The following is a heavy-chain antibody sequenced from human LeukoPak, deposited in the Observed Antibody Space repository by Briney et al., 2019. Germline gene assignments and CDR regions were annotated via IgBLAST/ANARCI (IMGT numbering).Heavy chain of an antibody. CDR1: GYTFTNYA. CDR3: ARDSGSGWYYFD. D-gene: IGHD6-19*01. J-gene: IGHJ4*02. CDR2: INGVTGYA. V-gene: IGHV1-3*01. Sequence: ASVKVSCKATGYTFTNYARHWVRQAPGQRLEWMGWINGVTGYAKYSQNFQGRVTITRDTSASTVYMELSSLRSEDTAVYYCARDSGSGWYYFDWGQGTLVTVSS.